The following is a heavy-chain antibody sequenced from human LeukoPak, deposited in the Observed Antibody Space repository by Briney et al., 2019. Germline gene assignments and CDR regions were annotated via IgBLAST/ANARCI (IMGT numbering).Heavy chain of an antibody. CDR2: ISSSGSTI. J-gene: IGHJ4*02. CDR3: VKVDT. V-gene: IGHV3-48*03. D-gene: IGHD5-18*01. Sequence: GGSLRLSCAASGFTFSSYEMTWVRQAPGKGLEWVSYISSSGSTIYYAESVKGRFTISRDNSENTLYLQMDSLSAEDTAVYYCVKVDTWGQGTLVTVSS. CDR1: GFTFSSYE.